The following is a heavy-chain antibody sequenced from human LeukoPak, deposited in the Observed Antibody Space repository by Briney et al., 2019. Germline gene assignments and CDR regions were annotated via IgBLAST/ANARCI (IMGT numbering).Heavy chain of an antibody. Sequence: GASVKVSCKASGYTFTGYYMHWVRQAPGQGLELMGWINPNSGGTNYAQKFQGRATMTRDTSISTAYMELSRLRSDDTAVYYCARSITMIVVVITTTDAFDIWGQGTMVTVSS. V-gene: IGHV1-2*02. D-gene: IGHD3-22*01. CDR2: INPNSGGT. CDR3: ARSITMIVVVITTTDAFDI. J-gene: IGHJ3*02. CDR1: GYTFTGYY.